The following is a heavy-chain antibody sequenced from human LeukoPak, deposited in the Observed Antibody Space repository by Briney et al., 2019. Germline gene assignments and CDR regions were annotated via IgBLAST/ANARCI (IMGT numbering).Heavy chain of an antibody. CDR3: ARLASPIVVVPAAIGGHFDD. Sequence: GESLKISCKGSGYRFTSYWIGWVRHMPGKGLEWMGIIYLGDSDTRYSPSFQGQVTISVDKSISTAYLQWSSLKASDTAMYYCARLASPIVVVPAAIGGHFDDWVQGTLVTVSS. D-gene: IGHD2-2*02. V-gene: IGHV5-51*01. CDR2: IYLGDSDT. CDR1: GYRFTSYW. J-gene: IGHJ4*02.